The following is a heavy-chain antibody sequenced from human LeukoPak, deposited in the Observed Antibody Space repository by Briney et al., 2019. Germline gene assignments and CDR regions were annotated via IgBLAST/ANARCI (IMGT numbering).Heavy chain of an antibody. D-gene: IGHD2-2*01. CDR1: GGSFSGYY. CDR3: ARGFPYYCSSTSCYYFDY. V-gene: IGHV4-34*01. CDR2: INHSGST. Sequence: SETLSLTCAVYGGSFSGYYWSWIRQPPGEGLEWIGEINHSGSTNYNPSLKSRVTISVDTSKNQFSLKLSSVTAADTAVYYCARGFPYYCSSTSCYYFDYWGQGTLVTVSS. J-gene: IGHJ4*02.